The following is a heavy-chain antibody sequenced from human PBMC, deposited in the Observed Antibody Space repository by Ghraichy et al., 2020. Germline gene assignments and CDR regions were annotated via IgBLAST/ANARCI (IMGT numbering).Heavy chain of an antibody. V-gene: IGHV3-30*18. D-gene: IGHD6-19*01. CDR2: ISYDGNNK. J-gene: IGHJ4*02. CDR3: AKELEIKQWLGYFHH. CDR1: GFTFSYYG. Sequence: GESLNISCAASGFTFSYYGMHWVRQAPGKGLEWVAVISYDGNNKYYADSVKGRFTISRDNSKNTLSLQMSSPRAEDTAAYYCAKELEIKQWLGYFHHWGQGTLVTVSS.